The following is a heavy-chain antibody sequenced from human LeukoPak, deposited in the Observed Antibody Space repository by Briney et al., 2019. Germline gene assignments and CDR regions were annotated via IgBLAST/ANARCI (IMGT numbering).Heavy chain of an antibody. Sequence: SETLSLTCTVSGGSFSSYYWSWIRQPPGKGLEWIGYIYYSGSTDYNPSLKSRVTISVETSKNQFSLNLSSVTAADTAVYYCARAGRWLQPPLFDYWGQGTLVTVSS. CDR2: IYYSGST. V-gene: IGHV4-59*01. J-gene: IGHJ4*02. CDR3: ARAGRWLQPPLFDY. D-gene: IGHD5-24*01. CDR1: GGSFSSYY.